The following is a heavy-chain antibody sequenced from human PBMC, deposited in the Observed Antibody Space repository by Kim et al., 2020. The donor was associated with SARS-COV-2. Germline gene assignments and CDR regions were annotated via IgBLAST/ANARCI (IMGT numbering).Heavy chain of an antibody. V-gene: IGHV1-18*01. D-gene: IGHD3-3*01. J-gene: IGHJ5*02. CDR1: GYTFTSYG. CDR3: AREERGWYYDFWSGYYPDLGWFDP. CDR2: ISAYNGNT. Sequence: ASVKVSCKASGYTFTSYGISWVRQAPGQGLEWMGWISAYNGNTNYAQKLQGRVTMTTDTSTSTAYMELRSLRSDDTAVYYCAREERGWYYDFWSGYYPDLGWFDPWGQGTLVTVSS.